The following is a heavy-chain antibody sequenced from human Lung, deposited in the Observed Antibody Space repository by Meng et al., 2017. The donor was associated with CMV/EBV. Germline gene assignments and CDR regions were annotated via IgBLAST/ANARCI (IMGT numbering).Heavy chain of an antibody. CDR2: IYSGDDST. V-gene: IGHV3-23*03. D-gene: IGHD1-26*01. Sequence: GGSLRLXCAASGFTFSTFAMSWVRQAPGKGLQWVSVIYSGDDSTYYADSVKGRFTISRDNSKNMLYLQMNSLRAEDSAVYFCAKGKWGGYYYYYGMDVWGRGXTVT. CDR1: GFTFSTFA. CDR3: AKGKWGGYYYYYGMDV. J-gene: IGHJ6*02.